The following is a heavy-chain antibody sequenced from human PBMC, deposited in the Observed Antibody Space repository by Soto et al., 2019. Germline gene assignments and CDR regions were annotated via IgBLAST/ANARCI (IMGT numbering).Heavy chain of an antibody. CDR2: TYYRSKWYN. CDR1: GDSVSSNSAA. D-gene: IGHD3-3*01. CDR3: ARGGVLRFLAWLGEGMDV. J-gene: IGHJ6*02. Sequence: SQTLSLTCAISGDSVSSNSAAWNWIRQSPSRGLEWLGRTYYRSKWYNDYSVSVKSRITINPDTSENQFSLQLNSLTPEDTAVYYCARGGVLRFLAWLGEGMDVWGQGTTVTVSS. V-gene: IGHV6-1*01.